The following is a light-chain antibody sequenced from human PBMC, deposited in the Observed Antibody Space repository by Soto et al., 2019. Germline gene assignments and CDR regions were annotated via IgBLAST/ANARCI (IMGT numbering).Light chain of an antibody. CDR2: DVT. J-gene: IGLJ1*01. V-gene: IGLV2-11*01. CDR1: SSDVGGYDY. CDR3: CSYGGSFPYV. Sequence: QSALTQPPSVSGSPGQSVTISCTGTSSDVGGYDYVSWYQQRPGKAPKLLIYDVTKRPSGVPDRFSGSKSGNTASLTISGLQAEGEADFYCCSYGGSFPYVFGTGTKLTVL.